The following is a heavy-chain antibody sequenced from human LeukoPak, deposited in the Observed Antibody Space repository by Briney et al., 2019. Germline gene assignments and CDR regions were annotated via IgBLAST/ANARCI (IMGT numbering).Heavy chain of an antibody. Sequence: GGSLRVSCAASGHIFSTYGMHWVRQAPGKGLEWVAFIQNDGNDKYYADSVKGRFTVSRDNSKNTLDLQMNGLRAEDTAVYYCARAVTWIDPWGQGTLVTVSS. J-gene: IGHJ5*02. CDR3: ARAVTWIDP. CDR1: GHIFSTYG. V-gene: IGHV3-30*19. CDR2: IQNDGNDK.